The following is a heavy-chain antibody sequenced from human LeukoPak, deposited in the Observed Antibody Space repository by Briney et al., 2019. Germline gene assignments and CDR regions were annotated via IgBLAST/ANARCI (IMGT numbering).Heavy chain of an antibody. CDR2: IIPILGIA. V-gene: IGHV1-69*04. Sequence: AASVKVSCKASGGTFSSYAISWMRQAPGQGLEWMGRIIPILGIANYAQKFQGRVTITADKSTSTAYMELSSLRSEDTAVYYCASGPSYDWFDYWGQGTLVTVSS. CDR1: GGTFSSYA. D-gene: IGHD5-12*01. CDR3: ASGPSYDWFDY. J-gene: IGHJ4*02.